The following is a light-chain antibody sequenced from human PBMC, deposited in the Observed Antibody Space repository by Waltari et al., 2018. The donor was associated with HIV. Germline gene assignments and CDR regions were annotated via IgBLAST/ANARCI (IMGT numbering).Light chain of an antibody. CDR2: RNS. J-gene: IGLJ1*01. CDR3: ASWDDSLNAFV. Sequence: QSVLTQPPSASATPGQRITIPCSGWHSNIASNYVYWYQQLPGTAPKVFIYRNSQRPSGVPDRFSGSKSGTSASLIISGLRSGDEADYYCASWDDSLNAFVFGTGTKVTVL. V-gene: IGLV1-47*01. CDR1: HSNIASNY.